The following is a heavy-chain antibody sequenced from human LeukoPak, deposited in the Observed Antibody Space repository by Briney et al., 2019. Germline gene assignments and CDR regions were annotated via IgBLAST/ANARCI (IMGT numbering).Heavy chain of an antibody. CDR3: ARDYAYGFDH. V-gene: IGHV1-2*02. Sequence: GASLKVSCKAAGYTFTGYYMHWVRQAPGQGLEWMGWINPNSGGTNYAQKFQGRVTMTRDTSISTAYMELSRLTSDDTAMYYCARDYAYGFDHWGQGTLVTVPS. CDR2: INPNSGGT. D-gene: IGHD3-16*01. J-gene: IGHJ4*02. CDR1: GYTFTGYY.